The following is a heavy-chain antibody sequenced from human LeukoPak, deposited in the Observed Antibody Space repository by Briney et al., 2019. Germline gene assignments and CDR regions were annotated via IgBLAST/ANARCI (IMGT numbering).Heavy chain of an antibody. J-gene: IGHJ4*02. CDR3: ARETTGDPFDY. Sequence: GGSLRLSCAASGFTFRSYWMSWARQAPGKGLECVANIKPDGSEKYYVDSVKGQFTISRDNAKNSLYLQMNSLRAEDTALYYCARETTGDPFDYWGQGTLVTVSS. CDR1: GFTFRSYW. CDR2: IKPDGSEK. D-gene: IGHD7-27*01. V-gene: IGHV3-7*01.